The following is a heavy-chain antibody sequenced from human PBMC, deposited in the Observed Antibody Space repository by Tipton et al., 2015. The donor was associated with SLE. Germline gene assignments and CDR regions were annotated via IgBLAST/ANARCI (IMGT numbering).Heavy chain of an antibody. CDR3: AKPGQLYSSPGDYFDY. D-gene: IGHD6-13*01. CDR1: GFSFSNCA. J-gene: IGHJ4*02. CDR2: ISSSDVDT. V-gene: IGHV3-23*01. Sequence: SLRLSCAASGFSFSNCAMSWVRQAPGRGLEWVSSISSSDVDTYYADSVKGRFTISRDNSNNTLYLQMSSLRAEDTAVYYCAKPGQLYSSPGDYFDYWGQGTLVTVSS.